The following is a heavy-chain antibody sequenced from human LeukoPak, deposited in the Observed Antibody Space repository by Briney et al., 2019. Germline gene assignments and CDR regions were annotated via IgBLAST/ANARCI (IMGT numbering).Heavy chain of an antibody. CDR2: INHSGST. Sequence: SETLSLTCAVYGGAFSGYYWSWIRQPPGKGLGWSGEINHSGSTNYNPSLKSRVTISVDTSKNQFSLKLSPVTAADTAVYYCARGGYYDSSGYYMVAIDYWGQGTLVTVSS. CDR1: GGAFSGYY. J-gene: IGHJ4*02. V-gene: IGHV4-34*01. CDR3: ARGGYYDSSGYYMVAIDY. D-gene: IGHD3-22*01.